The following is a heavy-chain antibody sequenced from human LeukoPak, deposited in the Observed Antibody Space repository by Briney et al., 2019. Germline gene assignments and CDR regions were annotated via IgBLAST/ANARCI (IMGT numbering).Heavy chain of an antibody. Sequence: PSETLSLTCTASGGTISSYYWSCVRQPPGKGLEWIGYIYYSGGTNYNPSLKSRVTISVDASKNQFSLKLSSVTAADTAVYYCARLGFSISGSFLAPSYYWGQGTLVTVSS. CDR1: GGTISSYY. V-gene: IGHV4-59*08. J-gene: IGHJ4*02. CDR2: IYYSGGT. D-gene: IGHD1-26*01. CDR3: ARLGFSISGSFLAPSYY.